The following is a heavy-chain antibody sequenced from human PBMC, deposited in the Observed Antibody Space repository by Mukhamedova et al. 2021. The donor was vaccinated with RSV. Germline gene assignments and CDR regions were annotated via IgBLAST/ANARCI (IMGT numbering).Heavy chain of an antibody. J-gene: IGHJ3*02. V-gene: IGHV4-39*07. CDR3: ARASGRYFDAFDI. D-gene: IGHD3-10*01. Sequence: NPSLKSRVTISVDTSKNQFSLKLSSVTAADTAVYYCARASGRYFDAFDIWGQGTRVTVSS.